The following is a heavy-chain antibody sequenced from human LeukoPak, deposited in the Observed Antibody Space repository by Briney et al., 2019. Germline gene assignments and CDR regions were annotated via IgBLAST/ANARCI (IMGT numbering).Heavy chain of an antibody. CDR2: IYYSGST. CDR1: SGSISSYY. D-gene: IGHD3-16*02. CDR3: ARVMITFGGVIVGVDY. Sequence: SETLSLTRTVSSGSISSYYWSWIRQPPGKGLEWIGYIYYSGSTNYNPSLKSRVTISVDTSKNQFSLKLSSVTAADTAVYYCARVMITFGGVIVGVDYWGQGTLVTVSS. J-gene: IGHJ4*02. V-gene: IGHV4-59*01.